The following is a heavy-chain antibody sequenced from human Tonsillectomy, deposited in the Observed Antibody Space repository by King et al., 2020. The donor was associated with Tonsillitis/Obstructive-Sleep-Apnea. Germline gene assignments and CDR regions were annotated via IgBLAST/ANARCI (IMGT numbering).Heavy chain of an antibody. CDR1: GGSFSGYY. J-gene: IGHJ5*02. D-gene: IGHD3-3*01. CDR3: ARGADYDFWSGLGWFDP. CDR2: INHSGST. Sequence: VQLQQWGAGLLKPSETLSLTCAVYGGSFSGYYWSWIRQPPGKGLEWIGEINHSGSTNYNPSLKSRVTISVDTSKNQFSLKLSSVTAADTAVYYCARGADYDFWSGLGWFDPWGQGTLVTVSS. V-gene: IGHV4-34*01.